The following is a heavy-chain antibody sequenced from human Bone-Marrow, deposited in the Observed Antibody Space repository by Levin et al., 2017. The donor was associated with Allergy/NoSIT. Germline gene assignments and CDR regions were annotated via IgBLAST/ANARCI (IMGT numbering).Heavy chain of an antibody. D-gene: IGHD3-3*01. CDR2: IWFDGSKE. V-gene: IGHV3-33*03. CDR3: ARNYDYWSGFLAGFETGGLDV. CDR1: GFSFSSYA. Sequence: GGSLRLSCAGSGFSFSSYAMHWVRQAPGKGLEWVAVIWFDGSKEYYADSVKGRFTISRDNSKNTLYLRMNSLKAEDTGLYFCARNYDYWSGFLAGFETGGLDVWGQGTTVTVSS. J-gene: IGHJ6*02.